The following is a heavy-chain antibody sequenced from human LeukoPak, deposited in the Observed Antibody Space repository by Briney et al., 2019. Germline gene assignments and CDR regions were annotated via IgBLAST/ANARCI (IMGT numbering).Heavy chain of an antibody. V-gene: IGHV3-11*04. CDR2: ISSSGSTI. Sequence: GGSLRLSCAASGFTFSDYYMSWIRQAPGKGLEWVSYISSSGSTIYYADSVKGRFTISRDNAKNSLYLQMISLRAEDTALYYCARDALYSSSSEGDFDYWGQGTLVTVSS. CDR3: ARDALYSSSSEGDFDY. D-gene: IGHD6-6*01. J-gene: IGHJ4*02. CDR1: GFTFSDYY.